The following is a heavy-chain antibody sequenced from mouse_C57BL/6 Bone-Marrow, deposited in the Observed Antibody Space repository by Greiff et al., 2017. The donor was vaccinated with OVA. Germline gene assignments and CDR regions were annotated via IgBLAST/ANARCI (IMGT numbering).Heavy chain of an antibody. V-gene: IGHV1-81*01. D-gene: IGHD4-1*01. CDR2: IYPRSGNT. CDR1: GYTFTSYG. CDR3: AREEENWAMDY. Sequence: VQLQQSGAELARPGASVKLSCKASGYTFTSYGISWVKQRTGQGLEWIGEIYPRSGNTYYNEKFKGKATLTADESSSTAYMELRSLTSEDSAVYFCAREEENWAMDYWGQGTSVTVSS. J-gene: IGHJ4*01.